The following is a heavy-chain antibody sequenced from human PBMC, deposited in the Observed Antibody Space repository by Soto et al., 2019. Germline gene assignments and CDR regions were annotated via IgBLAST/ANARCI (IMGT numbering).Heavy chain of an antibody. CDR3: ARQKYSSGGLYFDY. CDR1: GDSVNIYY. Sequence: PSETLCLTCSVSGDSVNIYYGTWVLKPPGKGLEWIGYIHYSGSTNYNPSLKSRVTISVDTSKNQFSLKLSSVTAADTAVYYCARQKYSSGGLYFDYWGQGTLVTVSS. V-gene: IGHV4-59*08. D-gene: IGHD6-19*01. CDR2: IHYSGST. J-gene: IGHJ4*02.